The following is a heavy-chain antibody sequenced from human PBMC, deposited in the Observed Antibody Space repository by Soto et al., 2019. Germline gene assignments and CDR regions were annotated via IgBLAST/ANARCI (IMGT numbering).Heavy chain of an antibody. J-gene: IGHJ5*01. Sequence: SETLSLTCTVSGRPVSSGSYYWTWIRQFPGKGLEWIGYIYHIGSPSYNPSLKSRLSMSLDASKNQFSLNLTSVTAADTAIYYCVRDRALDSSGHWFDSWGQGTLVTVSS. CDR2: IYHIGSP. D-gene: IGHD6-19*01. V-gene: IGHV4-31*03. CDR1: GRPVSSGSYY. CDR3: VRDRALDSSGHWFDS.